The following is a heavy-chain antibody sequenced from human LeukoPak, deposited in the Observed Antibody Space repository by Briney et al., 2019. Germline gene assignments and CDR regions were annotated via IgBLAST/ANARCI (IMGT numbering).Heavy chain of an antibody. CDR3: ATPGYCSTIDCYYYMDV. D-gene: IGHD2-2*01. CDR1: GGSIGTSSYY. CDR2: IYYSGST. V-gene: IGHV4-39*01. Sequence: SETLSLTCTASGGSIGTSSYYWGWIRQPPGKGLEWIGTIYYSGSTYYNPSLESRVTISLDMSKNQFSLNLTSVTAADTAVYYCATPGYCSTIDCYYYMDVWGKGTTVTVSS. J-gene: IGHJ6*03.